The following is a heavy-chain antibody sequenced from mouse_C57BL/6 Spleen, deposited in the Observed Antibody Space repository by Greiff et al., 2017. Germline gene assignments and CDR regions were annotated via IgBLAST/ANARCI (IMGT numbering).Heavy chain of an antibody. CDR3: ARSPGAMDY. J-gene: IGHJ4*01. V-gene: IGHV7-3*01. CDR2: IRNKANGYTT. CDR1: GFTFTDYY. Sequence: EVKLVESGGGLVQPGGSLSLSCAASGFTFTDYYMSWVRQPPGKALEWLGFIRNKANGYTTEYSASVKGRFTISRDNSHSILYLQMNALSAEDSANYYCARSPGAMDYWGQGTSVTVSS.